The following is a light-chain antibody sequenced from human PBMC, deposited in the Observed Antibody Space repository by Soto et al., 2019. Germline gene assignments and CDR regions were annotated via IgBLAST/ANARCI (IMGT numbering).Light chain of an antibody. Sequence: QSALTQPASVSGSPGQSITISCTGTSSDVGGYNDVSWYQQHPGTAHILMIYEVNNRPSGVSNRFSGSKSGNTASLTISGLQAEDEADYYCSSYTSSSTLMVFGGGTKLTVL. CDR2: EVN. CDR3: SSYTSSSTLMV. V-gene: IGLV2-14*01. CDR1: SSDVGGYND. J-gene: IGLJ2*01.